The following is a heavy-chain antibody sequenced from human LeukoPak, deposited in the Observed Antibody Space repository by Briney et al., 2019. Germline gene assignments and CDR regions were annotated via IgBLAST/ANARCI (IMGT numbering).Heavy chain of an antibody. D-gene: IGHD5-24*01. V-gene: IGHV4-59*01. J-gene: IGHJ3*02. Sequence: SETLSLTCTVSGGSISSYYWSWIRQPPGKGLEWIGYIYYSGSTNYNPSLKSRVTISVDTSKNQFSLKLSSVTAADTAVYYCARNRQYEEMATSRSAFDIWGQGTMVTVSS. CDR3: ARNRQYEEMATSRSAFDI. CDR2: IYYSGST. CDR1: GGSISSYY.